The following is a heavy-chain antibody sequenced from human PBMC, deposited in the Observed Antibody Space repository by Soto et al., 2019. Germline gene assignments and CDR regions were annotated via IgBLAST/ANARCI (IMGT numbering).Heavy chain of an antibody. CDR2: ISGSGSTI. Sequence: PGGSLRLSCAASGFTFSSYEMNWVRQAPGKGLEWVSYISGSGSTIYYADSVKGRFTISRDNAKNSLYLQMNSLRAEDTAVYYCARGYYGSGGLRYGMDLWGQGTTVTVYS. CDR1: GFTFSSYE. J-gene: IGHJ6*02. D-gene: IGHD3-10*01. V-gene: IGHV3-48*03. CDR3: ARGYYGSGGLRYGMDL.